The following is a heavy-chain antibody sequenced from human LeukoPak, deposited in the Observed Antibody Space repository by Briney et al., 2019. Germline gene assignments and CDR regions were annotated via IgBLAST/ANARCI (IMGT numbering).Heavy chain of an antibody. J-gene: IGHJ5*02. CDR2: IYTSGST. D-gene: IGHD3-16*02. V-gene: IGHV4-4*07. CDR1: GGSISSYY. CDR3: ARDLGQLPPLQYGGSDYVWGGYRYTGNWFDP. Sequence: SETLSLTCTVSGGSISSYYWSWIRQPAGKGLEWIGRIYTSGSTNYNPSLKSRVTMSVDTSKNQFSLKLSSVTAADTAVYYCARDLGQLPPLQYGGSDYVWGGYRYTGNWFDPWGQGTLVTVSS.